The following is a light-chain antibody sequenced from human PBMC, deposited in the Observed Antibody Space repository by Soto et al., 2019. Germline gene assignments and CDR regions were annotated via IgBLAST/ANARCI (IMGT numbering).Light chain of an antibody. CDR3: QQYGSSLLT. CDR2: GAS. Sequence: DIVMTQSPDSLAVSLGERATLSCRASQSVSSSYLAWYQQKPGQAPRLLIYGASSRATGIPDRFSGSGSGTDFTLTISRLEPEDFAVYYCQQYGSSLLTFGGGTKVEIK. V-gene: IGKV3-20*01. CDR1: QSVSSSY. J-gene: IGKJ4*01.